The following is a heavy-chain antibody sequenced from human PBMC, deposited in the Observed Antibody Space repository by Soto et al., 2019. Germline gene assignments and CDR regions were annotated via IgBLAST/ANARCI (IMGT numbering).Heavy chain of an antibody. CDR2: INAGNGNT. Sequence: ASVKVSCKASGYTFTSYAMHWVRQAPGQRLEWMGWINAGNGNTKYSQKFQGRVTITRDTSASTAYMELSSLRSEDTAVYYCARDLQPLLYCSSTSCYLDWFDPWGQGTLVTVSS. CDR1: GYTFTSYA. D-gene: IGHD2-2*01. V-gene: IGHV1-3*01. J-gene: IGHJ5*01. CDR3: ARDLQPLLYCSSTSCYLDWFDP.